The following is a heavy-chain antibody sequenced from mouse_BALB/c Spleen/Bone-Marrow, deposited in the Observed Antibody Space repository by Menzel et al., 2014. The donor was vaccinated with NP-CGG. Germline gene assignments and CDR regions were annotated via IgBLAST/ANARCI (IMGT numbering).Heavy chain of an antibody. CDR1: GYSITSGYS. CDR3: ARGENYGYDGFAY. CDR2: IHYSGST. Sequence: EVQLQESGPDLVKPSQSLSLTCTVTGYSITSGYSWHWIRQFPGNKLEWMGYIHYSGSTNYNPSLKSRISTTRDTSKNQFFLQLISVTTEDTATYYCARGENYGYDGFAYWGQGTLVTVSA. D-gene: IGHD2-2*01. V-gene: IGHV3-1*02. J-gene: IGHJ3*01.